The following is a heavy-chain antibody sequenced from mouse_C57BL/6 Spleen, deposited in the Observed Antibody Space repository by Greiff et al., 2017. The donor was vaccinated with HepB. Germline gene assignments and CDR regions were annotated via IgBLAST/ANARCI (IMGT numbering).Heavy chain of an antibody. CDR2: IYPSDSET. V-gene: IGHV1-61*01. CDR3: ARENYYGSDWYFDV. Sequence: QVQLQQSGAELVRPGSSVKLSCKASGYTFTSYWMDWVKQRPGQGLEWIGNIYPSDSETHYNQKFKDKATLTVDKSSSTAYMQLSSLTSEDSAVYYCARENYYGSDWYFDVWGTGTTVTVSS. D-gene: IGHD1-1*01. J-gene: IGHJ1*03. CDR1: GYTFTSYW.